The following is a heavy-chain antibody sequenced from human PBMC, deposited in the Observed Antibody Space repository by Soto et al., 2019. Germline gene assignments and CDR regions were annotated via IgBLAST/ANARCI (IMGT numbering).Heavy chain of an antibody. Sequence: EVQLLAAGGGLVQPGGSLRLSCAASGFTFSIFAMNCVRQAPGKGLELVSVVSGNGYRTEYAYSVKGQFTISRDNYNNAVYLLMTSLRVEDAAVYYCVNDDRWRVPTHFDYWGQGTLVTVSS. D-gene: IGHD2-15*01. J-gene: IGHJ4*02. CDR3: VNDDRWRVPTHFDY. CDR1: GFTFSIFA. CDR2: VSGNGYRT. V-gene: IGHV3-23*01.